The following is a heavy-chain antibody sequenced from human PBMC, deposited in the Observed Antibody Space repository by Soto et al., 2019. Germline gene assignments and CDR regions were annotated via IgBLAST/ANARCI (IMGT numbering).Heavy chain of an antibody. V-gene: IGHV3-53*01. CDR2: ISDGGST. Sequence: GVSLRLSCAASGFTVSTNYMSWVRQAPGKGLEWVSVISDGGSTDSADSVKGRFTISRDNYKNTLYLQMKSLRVEDTAVYYCTRDPITPGYGMDVWGQGTTVTVSS. J-gene: IGHJ6*02. CDR1: GFTVSTNY. CDR3: TRDPITPGYGMDV. D-gene: IGHD1-20*01.